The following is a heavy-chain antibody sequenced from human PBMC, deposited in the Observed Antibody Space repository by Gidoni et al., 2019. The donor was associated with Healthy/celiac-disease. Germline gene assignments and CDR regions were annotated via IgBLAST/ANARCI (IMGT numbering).Heavy chain of an antibody. CDR1: GFTFDDYA. D-gene: IGHD3-16*02. V-gene: IGHV3-9*01. CDR2: FGWNSGSM. J-gene: IGHJ4*02. CDR3: AKGGGGWGSYRYIDY. Sequence: EVQLVESGGGLVQPGRSLRLSCAASGFTFDDYAMYWVRHAPGKGLGWFSGFGWNSGSMGYADSVKGRFPISRDNAKTSRYMQMNSLRAEDTALYYGAKGGGGWGSYRYIDYWGQGTLVTVSS.